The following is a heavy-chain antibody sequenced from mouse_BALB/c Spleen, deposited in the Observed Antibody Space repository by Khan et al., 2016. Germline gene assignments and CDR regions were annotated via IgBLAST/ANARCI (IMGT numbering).Heavy chain of an antibody. D-gene: IGHD2-4*01. CDR2: ISPGNGDI. CDR3: IYYYRYFDY. V-gene: IGHV1S53*02. CDR1: GYTFTDHA. Sequence: VQLQESDAELVKPGASVKISCKASGYTFTDHAIHWVKQKPEQGLEWIGYISPGNGDIKYNEKFKGKATLTADKSSSTAYMQLNSLTSGDSAVYFCIYYYRYFDYWDQGTTLTVSS. J-gene: IGHJ2*01.